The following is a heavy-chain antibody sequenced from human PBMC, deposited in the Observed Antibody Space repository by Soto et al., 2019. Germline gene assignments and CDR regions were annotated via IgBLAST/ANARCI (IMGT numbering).Heavy chain of an antibody. V-gene: IGHV3-30-3*01. J-gene: IGHJ4*02. CDR3: ARGSIWDRGSPFDY. Sequence: QVQLVESGGGVVQPGRSLSLACAASGFTFSSYAMHWVRQAPGKGLEWVAVISYDGSNKYYADSVKGRFTISRDNSKNTLYLQMNSLRAEDTAVYYCARGSIWDRGSPFDYWGQGTLVTVSS. D-gene: IGHD7-27*01. CDR1: GFTFSSYA. CDR2: ISYDGSNK.